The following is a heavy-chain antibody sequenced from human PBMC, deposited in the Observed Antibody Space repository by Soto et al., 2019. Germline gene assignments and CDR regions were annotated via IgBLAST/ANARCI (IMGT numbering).Heavy chain of an antibody. V-gene: IGHV4-30-4*01. D-gene: IGHD6-19*01. Sequence: SETLSLTCTVSGGSISSGDYYWSWIRQPPGKGLEWIGYIYYSGSTYYNPSLKSRVTISVDTSKNQFSLKLSSVTAADTAVYYCARVYISGWYGSAFDIWGQGTMVTVSS. CDR2: IYYSGST. CDR1: GGSISSGDYY. CDR3: ARVYISGWYGSAFDI. J-gene: IGHJ3*02.